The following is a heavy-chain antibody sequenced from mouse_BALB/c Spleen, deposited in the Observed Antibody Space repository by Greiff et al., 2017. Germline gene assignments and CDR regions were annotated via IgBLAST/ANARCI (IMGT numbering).Heavy chain of an antibody. Sequence: DVMLVESGGGLVQPGGSRKLSCAVSGFTFSSFGMHWVRQAPEKGLEWVAYISSGSSTIYYADTVKGRFTISRDNPKNTLFLQMTSLRSEDTAMYYCARNRYLYAMDYWGQGTSVTVSS. D-gene: IGHD2-14*01. CDR1: GFTFSSFG. CDR3: ARNRYLYAMDY. CDR2: ISSGSSTI. V-gene: IGHV5-17*02. J-gene: IGHJ4*01.